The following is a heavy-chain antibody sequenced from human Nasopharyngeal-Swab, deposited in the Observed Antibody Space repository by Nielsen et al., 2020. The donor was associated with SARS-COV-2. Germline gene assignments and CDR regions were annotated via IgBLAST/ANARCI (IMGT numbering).Heavy chain of an antibody. V-gene: IGHV1-24*01. CDR1: GYTLTELS. CDR3: ATDSPYGSGSYHYYYYYGMDV. D-gene: IGHD3-10*01. Sequence: ASVKVSCKVSGYTLTELSMHWVRQAPGKGLEWMGGFDPADGETIYAQKFQGRVTMTEDTSTDTAYMELSSLRSEDTAVYYCATDSPYGSGSYHYYYYYGMDVWGQGTTVTVSS. CDR2: FDPADGET. J-gene: IGHJ6*02.